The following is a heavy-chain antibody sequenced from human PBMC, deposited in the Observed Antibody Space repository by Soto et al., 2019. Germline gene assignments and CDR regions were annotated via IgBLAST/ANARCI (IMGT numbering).Heavy chain of an antibody. CDR2: IYYRGNT. J-gene: IGHJ4*02. V-gene: IGHV4-39*01. CDR1: GDSINSDNYY. CDR3: ARLEGLATISYYFDY. Sequence: QLQLQESGPGLVKPSETLSLTCSVSGDSINSDNYYWGWIRQPPGKGLEWIGSIYYRGNTYYNPSLKTPVTISLDKSTSQFSLKLNSVTAADSAVYFCARLEGLATISYYFDYWGQGTLVTVSS. D-gene: IGHD3-9*01.